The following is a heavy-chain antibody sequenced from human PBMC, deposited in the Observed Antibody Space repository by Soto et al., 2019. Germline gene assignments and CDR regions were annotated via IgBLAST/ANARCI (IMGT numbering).Heavy chain of an antibody. D-gene: IGHD3-10*01. J-gene: IGHJ4*02. CDR2: INAGNGHT. CDR1: GYTFTNYA. V-gene: IGHV1-3*01. CDR3: AGGIGTMARGVYSFAD. Sequence: ASVKVSCKASGYTFTNYAMQWVRQAPGQRLEWMGWINAGNGHTKYSQNFQGRVTITRDTSASTAYMELSSLISEDAAVYYCAGGIGTMARGVYSFADWGGGPLVTVPS.